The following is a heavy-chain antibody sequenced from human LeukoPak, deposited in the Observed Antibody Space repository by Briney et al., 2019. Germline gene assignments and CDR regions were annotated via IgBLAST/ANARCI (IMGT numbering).Heavy chain of an antibody. V-gene: IGHV3-30*03. CDR2: ISYDGGSQ. D-gene: IGHD6-19*01. J-gene: IGHJ4*02. Sequence: SGRSLRLSCAATGFSFSDYAMHWARQAPGKGLEWVALISYDGGSQYYADSVRGRFTISRDNSQSTLYLQMNSLSAEDTAVYYCARERRGWYQEYWSQGILVTVSS. CDR3: ARERRGWYQEY. CDR1: GFSFSDYA.